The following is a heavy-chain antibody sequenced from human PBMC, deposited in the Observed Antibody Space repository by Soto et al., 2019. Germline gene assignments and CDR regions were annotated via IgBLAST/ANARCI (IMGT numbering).Heavy chain of an antibody. CDR1: GDSMNTYH. J-gene: IGHJ5*02. V-gene: IGHV4-4*07. CDR2: VHSSGST. CDR3: ARDQGVAAAGITWFDP. D-gene: IGHD6-13*01. Sequence: SETLSLTCTVSGDSMNTYHWSWIRQPAGKGLEWIGHVHSSGSTNYNPSLKSRVTMSVDTSKNQFSLRLMSVTAADTAVYYCARDQGVAAAGITWFDPWGQGSRVT.